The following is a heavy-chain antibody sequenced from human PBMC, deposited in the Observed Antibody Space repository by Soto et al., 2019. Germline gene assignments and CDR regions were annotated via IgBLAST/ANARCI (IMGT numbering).Heavy chain of an antibody. CDR3: AKDSDYYASGSYSVY. D-gene: IGHD3-10*01. V-gene: IGHV3-23*01. Sequence: GGSLRLSCAASGFTFSGYAMSWVCQAPGKGLEWVSTINGSGGSTYYADSVMGRFTISRDNSKNTLYLQMNTLRVEDTAVYYCAKDSDYYASGSYSVYWGQGTLVTVSS. J-gene: IGHJ4*02. CDR2: INGSGGST. CDR1: GFTFSGYA.